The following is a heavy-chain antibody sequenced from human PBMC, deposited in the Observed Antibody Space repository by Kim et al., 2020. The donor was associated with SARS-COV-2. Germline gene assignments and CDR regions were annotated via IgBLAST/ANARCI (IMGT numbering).Heavy chain of an antibody. J-gene: IGHJ5*02. V-gene: IGHV3-23*01. CDR3: AKSSGYYGLP. CDR2: T. Sequence: TYYGDSVKGRFTTSRDNSKNSLYLQMNSLGAEDTVVYFCAKSSGYYGLPWCQGTLVTVSS. D-gene: IGHD3-10*01.